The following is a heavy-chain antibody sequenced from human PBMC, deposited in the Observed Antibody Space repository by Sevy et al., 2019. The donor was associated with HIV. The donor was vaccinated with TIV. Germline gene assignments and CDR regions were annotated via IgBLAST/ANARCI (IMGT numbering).Heavy chain of an antibody. V-gene: IGHV4-4*02. J-gene: IGHJ4*02. CDR3: ARRYYYDRSTHHQYYFDY. Sequence: SETLSLTCAVSGGSISSTNCWSWVRQPPGKGLEWIGEIYHSGTTNYNASLKSRVTVSVDKSKNQFSLKVTSVTAADTAVYFCARRYYYDRSTHHQYYFDYWGQGTLVTVSS. CDR2: IYHSGTT. D-gene: IGHD3-22*01. CDR1: GGSISSTNC.